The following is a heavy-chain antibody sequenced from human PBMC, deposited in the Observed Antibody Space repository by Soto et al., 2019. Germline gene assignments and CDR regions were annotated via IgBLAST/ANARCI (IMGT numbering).Heavy chain of an antibody. J-gene: IGHJ5*02. CDR3: ARDHIVVVDGNRFDP. Sequence: SVKVSCKASGGTFSSYAISWVRQAPGQGLEWMGGIIPIFGTANYAQKFQGRVTITADESTSTAYMELSSLRSEDTAVYYCARDHIVVVDGNRFDPWGPGTLFTVSS. CDR2: IIPIFGTA. CDR1: GGTFSSYA. V-gene: IGHV1-69*13. D-gene: IGHD2-21*01.